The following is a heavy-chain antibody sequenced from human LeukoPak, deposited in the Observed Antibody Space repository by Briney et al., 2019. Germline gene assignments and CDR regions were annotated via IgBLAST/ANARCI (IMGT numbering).Heavy chain of an antibody. V-gene: IGHV4-34*01. D-gene: IGHD3-10*01. J-gene: IGHJ6*02. CDR1: GGSFSGYY. CDR2: INHSGAT. CDR3: ARRRGQGSGSYFHYYYYGMDV. Sequence: PSETLSLTCAVYGGSFSGYYWNWIRQPPGEGLEWIGEINHSGATNYNPSLKSRVTISVDTSKNQFSLKLSSVTAAGTAVYSCARRRGQGSGSYFHYYYYGMDVWGQGTTVTVSS.